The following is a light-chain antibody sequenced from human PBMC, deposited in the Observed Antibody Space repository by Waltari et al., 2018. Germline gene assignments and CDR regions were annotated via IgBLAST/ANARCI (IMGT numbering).Light chain of an antibody. Sequence: EIVLAQSPATLSFSPGERATLSCRASQSVGRFLAWYQRKPGQAPRLLIYGASDSATGTPARFSGSGSGTDFTLTISSLEPEDFAVYYCQHRGNWPLLAFGQGTRLEIK. J-gene: IGKJ5*01. CDR2: GAS. V-gene: IGKV3-11*01. CDR1: QSVGRF. CDR3: QHRGNWPLLA.